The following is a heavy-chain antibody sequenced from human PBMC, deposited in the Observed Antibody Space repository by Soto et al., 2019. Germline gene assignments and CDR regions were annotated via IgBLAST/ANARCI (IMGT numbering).Heavy chain of an antibody. CDR1: GYTFTSYD. CDR2: MNPNSGNT. V-gene: IGHV1-8*01. D-gene: IGHD6-13*01. Sequence: ASVKVSCKASGYTFTSYDINWVRQATGQGLEWMGWMNPNSGNTGYAQKFQGRVTMTRNTSISTAYMELSSLRSEDTAVYYCAWYSSSWGENYYYYGTDVWGQGTTVTVSS. J-gene: IGHJ6*02. CDR3: AWYSSSWGENYYYYGTDV.